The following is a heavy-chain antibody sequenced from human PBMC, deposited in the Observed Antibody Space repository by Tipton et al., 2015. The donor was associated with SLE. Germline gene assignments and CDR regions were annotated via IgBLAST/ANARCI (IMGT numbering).Heavy chain of an antibody. D-gene: IGHD2-8*02. Sequence: TLSLTCTVSGGSVTSSPYYWSWIRQPPGKGLEWIGSIYNSGSTNYNSSLKSRLTISVDTSKNQFSLKLSSVTAADMAVYYCARDVGGYNTGWFPYYFDYWGQGTLVTVSS. V-gene: IGHV4-39*07. CDR2: IYNSGST. CDR3: ARDVGGYNTGWFPYYFDY. CDR1: GGSVTSSPYY. J-gene: IGHJ4*02.